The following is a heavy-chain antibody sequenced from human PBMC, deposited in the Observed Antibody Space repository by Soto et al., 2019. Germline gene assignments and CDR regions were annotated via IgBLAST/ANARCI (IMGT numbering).Heavy chain of an antibody. D-gene: IGHD3-3*01. CDR1: GFTFSTHG. Sequence: GGSLRLSCAASGFTFSTHGLHWVRQAPGKGPEWVAVISRDGSKKYYVESVEGRFSISRDNSKSIVHLQMNNVRTEDTAVYYCAKDKGPYYDFWSGQRWFDTWGQGTLVTVS. CDR2: ISRDGSKK. CDR3: AKDKGPYYDFWSGQRWFDT. J-gene: IGHJ5*02. V-gene: IGHV3-30*18.